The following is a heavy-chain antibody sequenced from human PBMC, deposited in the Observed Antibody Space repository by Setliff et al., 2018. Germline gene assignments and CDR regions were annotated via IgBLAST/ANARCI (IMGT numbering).Heavy chain of an antibody. CDR2: FWADGNRR. D-gene: IGHD4-4*01. V-gene: IGHV3-33*08. CDR1: GFTFSSFW. Sequence: GGSLRLSCAASGFTFSSFWMSWVRQAPGKGLEWVAVFWADGNRRFYADSVKGRFTVSRDLSMDTVFLQMDSLRAEDTALYYCGRDDDTTSHYSILNFWGQGTMVTVSS. CDR3: GRDDDTTSHYSILNF. J-gene: IGHJ3*01.